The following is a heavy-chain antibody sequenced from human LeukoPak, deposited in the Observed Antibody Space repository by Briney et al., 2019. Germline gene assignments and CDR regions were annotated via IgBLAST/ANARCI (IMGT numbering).Heavy chain of an antibody. J-gene: IGHJ4*02. CDR3: ARVFTVTTLKGPIDY. CDR2: ISYDGSNK. CDR1: GFTFSSYA. Sequence: GGSLRLSCAASGFTFSSYAMHWVRQAPGKGLEWVAVISYDGSNKYYADSVKGRFTISRDNSKNTLYLQMNSLRAEDTAVYYCARVFTVTTLKGPIDYWGQGTLVTVSS. D-gene: IGHD4-17*01. V-gene: IGHV3-30-3*01.